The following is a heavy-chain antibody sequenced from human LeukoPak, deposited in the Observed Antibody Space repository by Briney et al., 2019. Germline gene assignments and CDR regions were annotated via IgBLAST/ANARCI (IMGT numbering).Heavy chain of an antibody. CDR3: ATDILGTRAFDY. D-gene: IGHD1-26*01. Sequence: PGGSLRLSCLASKFTFNNYAMTWVRQAPGKGLEWVSSTSGSGDNMDYADSVKGRFTISRDNSENTLYLQMNSLKTEDTAVYYCATDILGTRAFDYWGQGTLVTVSS. V-gene: IGHV3-23*01. CDR1: KFTFNNYA. J-gene: IGHJ4*02. CDR2: TSGSGDNM.